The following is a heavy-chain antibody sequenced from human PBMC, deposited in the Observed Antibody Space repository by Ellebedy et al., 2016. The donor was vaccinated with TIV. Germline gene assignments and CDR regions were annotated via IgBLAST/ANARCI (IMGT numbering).Heavy chain of an antibody. CDR2: TKKDGSEK. D-gene: IGHD3-10*01. Sequence: GGSLRLSCAASGFTFSNYWMTWVCQAPGKGLEWVATTKKDGSEKYYVDSVKGRFTISRDNARNSLYLQMSSLRVEDTAVYYCTRDGGSGSYWEGFDYWGQGTLVTVSS. CDR3: TRDGGSGSYWEGFDY. CDR1: GFTFSNYW. V-gene: IGHV3-7*01. J-gene: IGHJ4*02.